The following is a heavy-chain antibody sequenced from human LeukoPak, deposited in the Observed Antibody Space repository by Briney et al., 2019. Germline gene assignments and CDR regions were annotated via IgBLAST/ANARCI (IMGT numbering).Heavy chain of an antibody. V-gene: IGHV3-21*01. Sequence: GGSLRLSCAASVFTFSAYSMNWVRQAPGKGLEWVSSISGSSSFIYYADSVKGRFTIPRDNAHHSLYLQMNSLRAEDTAVYHCARDGRTYDYPYWGQGTLVTVSS. CDR2: ISGSSSFI. CDR1: VFTFSAYS. CDR3: ARDGRTYDYPY. J-gene: IGHJ4*02. D-gene: IGHD3-10*01.